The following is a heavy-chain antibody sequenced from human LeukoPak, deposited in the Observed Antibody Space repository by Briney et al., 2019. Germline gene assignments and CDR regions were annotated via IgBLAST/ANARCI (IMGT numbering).Heavy chain of an antibody. Sequence: ASVKVSCKASGYTFTSYGISWVRQAPGQGLEWMGWISAYNGNTNYAQKHQGRVTMTTDTSTSTAYMELRSLRSDDTAVYYCARGLYCTNGVCYIVAFDIWGQGTMVTVSS. CDR3: ARGLYCTNGVCYIVAFDI. CDR1: GYTFTSYG. CDR2: ISAYNGNT. V-gene: IGHV1-18*01. J-gene: IGHJ3*02. D-gene: IGHD2-8*01.